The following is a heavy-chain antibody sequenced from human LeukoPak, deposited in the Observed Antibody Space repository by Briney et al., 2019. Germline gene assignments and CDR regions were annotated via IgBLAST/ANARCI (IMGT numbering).Heavy chain of an antibody. V-gene: IGHV3-53*01. CDR1: GFTVSSNY. J-gene: IGHJ4*02. D-gene: IGHD5-24*01. CDR3: AKSMSTIYRGFFDY. CDR2: SHDSADT. Sequence: PGGSLRLSCAASGFTVSSNYMSWVRQAPGKGLEWVSGISHDSADTYYADSVKGRLTISRDNSKSTLYLQIHSLRAEDTAMYYCAKSMSTIYRGFFDYWGQGILVSVSS.